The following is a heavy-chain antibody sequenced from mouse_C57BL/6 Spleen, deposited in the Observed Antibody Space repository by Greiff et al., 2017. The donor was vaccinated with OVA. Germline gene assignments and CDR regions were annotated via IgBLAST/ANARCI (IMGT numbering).Heavy chain of an antibody. V-gene: IGHV1-53*01. Sequence: VQLQQPGTELVKPGASVKLSCKASGYTFTSYWMHWVKQRPGQGLEWIGNINPSNGGTNYNEKFKSKATLTVDKSSSTAYMQLSSLTSEDSAVYYCARSNYYGSSYVLYFDVWGTGTTVTVSS. J-gene: IGHJ1*03. CDR3: ARSNYYGSSYVLYFDV. CDR1: GYTFTSYW. CDR2: INPSNGGT. D-gene: IGHD1-1*01.